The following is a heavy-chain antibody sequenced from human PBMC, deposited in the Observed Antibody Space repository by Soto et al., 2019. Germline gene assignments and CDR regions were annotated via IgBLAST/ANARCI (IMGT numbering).Heavy chain of an antibody. D-gene: IGHD3-9*01. Sequence: SETLSLTCAVYGGSFSGYYWSWIRQHPGKGLEWIGYIYYSGSTYYNPSLKSRVTISVDTSKNQFSLKLSSVTAADTAVYYCARYYDILTGRYYYGMDVWGQGTTVTVSS. CDR3: ARYYDILTGRYYYGMDV. CDR1: GGSFSGYY. J-gene: IGHJ6*02. V-gene: IGHV4-31*11. CDR2: IYYSGST.